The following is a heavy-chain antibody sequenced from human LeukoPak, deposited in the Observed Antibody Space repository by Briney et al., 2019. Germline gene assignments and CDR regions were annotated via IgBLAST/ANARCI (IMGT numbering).Heavy chain of an antibody. CDR1: GGSISSYY. J-gene: IGHJ5*02. CDR3: ARTYYYGSGRGFDP. V-gene: IGHV4-4*07. Sequence: PSETLSLTCTVSGGSISSYYWSWIRQPAGKGLEWIGRIYTSGSTNYNPSLKSRVTISIDTSENQFSLKLSSVTAADTAVYYCARTYYYGSGRGFDPWGQGTLVTVSS. D-gene: IGHD3-10*01. CDR2: IYTSGST.